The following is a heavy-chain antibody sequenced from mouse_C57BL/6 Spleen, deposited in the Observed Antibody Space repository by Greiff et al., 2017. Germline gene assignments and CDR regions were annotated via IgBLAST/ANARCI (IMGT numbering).Heavy chain of an antibody. CDR3: TRQDDGLTGAWFAY. CDR2: ISSGGDYI. V-gene: IGHV5-9-1*02. CDR1: GFTFRSYA. D-gene: IGHD4-1*01. J-gene: IGHJ3*01. Sequence: EVQLVESVEGLVKPGGSLNLSCAASGFTFRSYAMSLVRQTPEQRLAWVASISSGGDYIYYADNVTGRFTISSDNARNALYLQMSSMSAEDTAMYYWTRQDDGLTGAWFAYWGQGTLVTVSA.